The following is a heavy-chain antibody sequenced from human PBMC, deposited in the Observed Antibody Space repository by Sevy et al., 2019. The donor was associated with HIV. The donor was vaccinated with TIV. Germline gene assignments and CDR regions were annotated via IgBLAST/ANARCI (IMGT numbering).Heavy chain of an antibody. CDR2: INPNSGGT. CDR1: GYTFTGYY. Sequence: ATVKVSCKASGYTFTGYYMHWVRQAPGQGLEWMGWINPNSGGTNYAQKFQGRVTMTRDTSISTAYMELSRLRSDDTAVYYCAREGVYCSDSSCYSSWFDPWGQGTLVTVSS. J-gene: IGHJ5*02. D-gene: IGHD2-15*01. V-gene: IGHV1-2*02. CDR3: AREGVYCSDSSCYSSWFDP.